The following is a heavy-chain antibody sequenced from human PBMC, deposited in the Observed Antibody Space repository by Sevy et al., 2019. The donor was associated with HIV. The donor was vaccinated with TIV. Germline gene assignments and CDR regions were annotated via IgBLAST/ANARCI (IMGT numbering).Heavy chain of an antibody. CDR3: ASFQVPTSYYGSGSFYY. V-gene: IGHV3-20*04. CDR2: ITWNGGST. Sequence: GGSLRLSCAASGFTFDDYGMSWVRQAPGKGLEWVSGITWNGGSTGYADSVKDRFTISRDNAKNSLYLQMNSLRAEDTALYYCASFQVPTSYYGSGSFYYWGQGTLVTVSS. J-gene: IGHJ4*02. CDR1: GFTFDDYG. D-gene: IGHD3-10*01.